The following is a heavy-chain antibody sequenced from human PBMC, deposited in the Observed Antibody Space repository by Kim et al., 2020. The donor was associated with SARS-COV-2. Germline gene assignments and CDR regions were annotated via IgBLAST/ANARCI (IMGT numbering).Heavy chain of an antibody. CDR1: GYTFTSYY. Sequence: ASVKVSCKASGYTFTSYYMHWVRQAPGQGLEWMGIINPSGGSTSYAQKFQGRVTMTRDTSTSTVYMELSSLRSEDTAVYYCAAQQGHIVVVTEGWFDPWGQGTLVTVSS. J-gene: IGHJ5*02. V-gene: IGHV1-46*01. CDR2: INPSGGST. CDR3: AAQQGHIVVVTEGWFDP. D-gene: IGHD2-21*02.